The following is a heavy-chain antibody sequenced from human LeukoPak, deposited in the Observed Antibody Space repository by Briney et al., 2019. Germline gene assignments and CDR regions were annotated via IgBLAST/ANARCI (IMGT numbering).Heavy chain of an antibody. D-gene: IGHD2-2*02. J-gene: IGHJ5*02. CDR1: GFTFSSYW. V-gene: IGHV3-7*01. CDR3: ARDLDVVVPAAINGWFDP. Sequence: GESLRLSCAASGFTFSSYWMSWVRQAPGKGLEWVANIKQDGSEKYYVDSVKGRFTISRDNAKNSLYLQMNSLRAEDTAVYYCARDLDVVVPAAINGWFDPWGQGTLVTVSS. CDR2: IKQDGSEK.